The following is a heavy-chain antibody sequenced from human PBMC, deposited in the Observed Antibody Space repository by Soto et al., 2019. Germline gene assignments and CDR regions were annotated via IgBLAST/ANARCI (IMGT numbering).Heavy chain of an antibody. Sequence: QVQLVQSGAEVKKPGSSVKVSCKTSGGPFRSFAISWVRQAPGQGLEWMGGIIPMFRKPHYAQKFQGRLTIPADESTSTAYMDLGSLRSDDTAMYYCARDPFGATQSEYWGQGTLVTVSS. CDR1: GGPFRSFA. V-gene: IGHV1-69*01. CDR2: IIPMFRKP. J-gene: IGHJ4*02. CDR3: ARDPFGATQSEY. D-gene: IGHD3-10*01.